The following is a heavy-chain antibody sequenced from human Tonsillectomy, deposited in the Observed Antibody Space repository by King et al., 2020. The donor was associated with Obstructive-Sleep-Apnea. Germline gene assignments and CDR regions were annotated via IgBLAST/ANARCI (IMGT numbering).Heavy chain of an antibody. V-gene: IGHV1-2*02. CDR1: GYTFTGYY. CDR2: ISPNSGAT. D-gene: IGHD3-10*01. CDR3: ARDMSAYDSTSPAY. Sequence: QLVQSGAEVNKPGASVKVSCKASGYTFTGYYIHWVRQAPGQGLEWMGWISPNSGATKYAQKFQDRVTMTRDTSSSTAYMDLSRLRSDDTAIYYCARDMSAYDSTSPAYWGQGTLVTVSS. J-gene: IGHJ4*02.